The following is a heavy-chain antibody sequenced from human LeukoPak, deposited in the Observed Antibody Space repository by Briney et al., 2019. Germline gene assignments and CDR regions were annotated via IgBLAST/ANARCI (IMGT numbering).Heavy chain of an antibody. D-gene: IGHD3-10*01. V-gene: IGHV3-74*01. J-gene: IGHJ4*02. CDR2: INSDGNNT. CDR3: AKAVVRGVIDY. CDR1: GFTFGNYW. Sequence: GGSLRLSCAASGFTFGNYWMHWVRQAPGKGLVWVSRINSDGNNTSYADSVKGRFTISRDNAKKTLFLQMNSLRAEDTAVYYCAKAVVRGVIDYWGQGTLVTVSS.